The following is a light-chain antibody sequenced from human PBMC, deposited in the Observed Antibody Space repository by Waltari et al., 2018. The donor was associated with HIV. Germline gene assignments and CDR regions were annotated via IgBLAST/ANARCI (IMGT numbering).Light chain of an antibody. CDR1: ETISIKF. V-gene: IGKV3-20*01. Sequence: VLTQSPGPLYLSPGERATLSCGANETISIKFLAWYQQKPGQAPKLIVYGASNRAIGVPDRFSGSGSGTVFNLTISRLEPEDFAVYYCQQFGPSCTFGQGTRLELK. CDR3: QQFGPSCT. J-gene: IGKJ5*01. CDR2: GAS.